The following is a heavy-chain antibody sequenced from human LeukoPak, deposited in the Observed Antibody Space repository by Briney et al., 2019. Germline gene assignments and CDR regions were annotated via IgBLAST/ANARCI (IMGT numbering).Heavy chain of an antibody. CDR2: IGGFNGNI. CDR1: GYTFTSYG. CDR3: ARTEGVVVAEEIYMDV. D-gene: IGHD2-15*01. V-gene: IGHV1-18*01. Sequence: ASVKVSCKASGYTFTSYGITWVRQAPGQGLEWMGWIGGFNGNINYAQKFQGRVTMTTDTSTSTAYMELRSLRSDDTAVYYCARTEGVVVAEEIYMDVWGKGTTVTVSS. J-gene: IGHJ6*03.